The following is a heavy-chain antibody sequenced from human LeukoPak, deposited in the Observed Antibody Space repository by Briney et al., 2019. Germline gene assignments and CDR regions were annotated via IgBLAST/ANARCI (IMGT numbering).Heavy chain of an antibody. V-gene: IGHV4-39*02. CDR3: AREIRQYYDFWSGYYGFDY. Sequence: SETLSLTCTVSGGSISSSSYSWGWIRQPPGKGLEWIGSIYYSGSTYYNPSLKSRVTISVDTSKNQFSLKLSSVTAADTAVYYCAREIRQYYDFWSGYYGFDYWGQGTLVTVSS. D-gene: IGHD3-3*01. CDR2: IYYSGST. J-gene: IGHJ4*02. CDR1: GGSISSSSYS.